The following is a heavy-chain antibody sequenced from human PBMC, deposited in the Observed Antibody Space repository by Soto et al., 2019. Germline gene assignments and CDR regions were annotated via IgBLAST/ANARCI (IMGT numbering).Heavy chain of an antibody. CDR3: ARAAPTPGSSSWYSPLDY. V-gene: IGHV3-30-3*01. D-gene: IGHD6-13*01. J-gene: IGHJ4*02. CDR1: GFTFSSYA. Sequence: GGSLRLSCAASGFTFSSYAMHWVRQAPGKGLEWVAVISYDGSNKYYADSVKGRFTISRDNSKNTLYLQMNSLRAEDTAVYYCARAAPTPGSSSWYSPLDYWGQGTLVTVSS. CDR2: ISYDGSNK.